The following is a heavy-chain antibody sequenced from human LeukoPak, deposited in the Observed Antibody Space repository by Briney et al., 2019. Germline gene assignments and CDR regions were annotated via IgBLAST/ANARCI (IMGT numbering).Heavy chain of an antibody. D-gene: IGHD3-10*01. J-gene: IGHJ4*02. CDR2: INAGNGNT. V-gene: IGHV1-3*01. CDR1: GYTFTSYA. Sequence: ASVKVSRKASGYTFTSYAIHWVRQAPGQRLEWMGWINAGNGNTKYSQKFQGRVTITRDTSASTAYMELSSLRSEDTAVYYCASHYASGNLVDYWGQGTLVTVSS. CDR3: ASHYASGNLVDY.